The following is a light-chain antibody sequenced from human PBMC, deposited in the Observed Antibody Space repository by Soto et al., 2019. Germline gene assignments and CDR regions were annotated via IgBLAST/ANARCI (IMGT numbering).Light chain of an antibody. CDR1: SSDVGGYNY. CDR2: EVS. J-gene: IGLJ1*01. Sequence: QSVLTPPGSVSGSPGQSIAISCTGTSSDVGGYNYVSWYQQHPGKAPKLMIYEVSNRPSGVSNRFSGSKSGNTASLTISGLQAEDEADYYCSSYTSSSTPFVFGTGTKVTVL. V-gene: IGLV2-14*01. CDR3: SSYTSSSTPFV.